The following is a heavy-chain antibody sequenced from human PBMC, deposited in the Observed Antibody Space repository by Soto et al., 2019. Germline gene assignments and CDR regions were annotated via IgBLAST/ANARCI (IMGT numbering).Heavy chain of an antibody. D-gene: IGHD3-9*01. CDR3: AKPRYFDWLSEFDY. CDR2: ISWNSGDI. Sequence: EVQLVESGGGLVQPGRSLRLSCAASGFTFDDYAMHWVRQAPGKGLEWVSGISWNSGDIGYADSVKGRFTISRDNAKNSLYLQMNSLRAEDTALYYCAKPRYFDWLSEFDYWGQGTLVTVSS. V-gene: IGHV3-9*01. J-gene: IGHJ4*02. CDR1: GFTFDDYA.